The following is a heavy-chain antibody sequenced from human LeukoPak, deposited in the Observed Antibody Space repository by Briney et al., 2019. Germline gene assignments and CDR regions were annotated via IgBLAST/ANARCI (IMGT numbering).Heavy chain of an antibody. D-gene: IGHD3-16*02. CDR1: GFTFSSYA. V-gene: IGHV3-23*01. Sequence: GGSLRLSCAASGFTFSSYAMSWVRQAPGKGLEWVSAISESGSGTYYADSVKGRFTISRDNSKDTLSLQMNSLRAEDTAVYYCARSYYDYVWGSYRLYYFDYWGQGTLVTVSS. CDR3: ARSYYDYVWGSYRLYYFDY. CDR2: ISESGSGT. J-gene: IGHJ4*02.